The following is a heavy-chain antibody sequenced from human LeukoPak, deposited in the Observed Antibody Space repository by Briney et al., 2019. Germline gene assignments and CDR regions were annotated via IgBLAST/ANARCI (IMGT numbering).Heavy chain of an antibody. J-gene: IGHJ3*02. V-gene: IGHV4-59*01. D-gene: IGHD4-17*01. CDR1: GGSISSYY. CDR2: IYYSGTT. CDR3: ARRDYLYAFDI. Sequence: SETLSLTCTVSGGSISSYYRSWIRQPPGKGLEWIGYIYYSGTTNYNPSLKSRVTISVDTSKNQFSLKLSSVTAADTAVYYCARRDYLYAFDIWGQGTMVTVSS.